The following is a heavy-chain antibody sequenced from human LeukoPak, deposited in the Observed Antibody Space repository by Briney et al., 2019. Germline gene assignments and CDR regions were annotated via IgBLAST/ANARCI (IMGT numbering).Heavy chain of an antibody. Sequence: GGSLRLSCAASGFTFSSYSMNWVRQAPGKGLEWVSGISGSGGSTYYADSVKGRFTISRDNSKNTLYLQMNSLRAEDTAVYYCAKNRSITTPGDAFDIWGQGTMVTVSS. D-gene: IGHD4-11*01. V-gene: IGHV3-23*01. CDR1: GFTFSSYS. CDR3: AKNRSITTPGDAFDI. J-gene: IGHJ3*02. CDR2: ISGSGGST.